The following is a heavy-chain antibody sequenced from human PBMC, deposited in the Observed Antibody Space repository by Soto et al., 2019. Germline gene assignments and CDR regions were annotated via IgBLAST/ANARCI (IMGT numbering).Heavy chain of an antibody. CDR1: GFTFSNFW. Sequence: GGSLRLSCAASGFTFSNFWMHWVRQAPGKGLVWVSRIYSDGSGPMYADSVKGRFTISRDNAKSTLYLQMNSLRAEDTAVYYCATLNSFGSDYWGRGTQVTVSS. D-gene: IGHD5-18*01. J-gene: IGHJ4*02. CDR3: ATLNSFGSDY. V-gene: IGHV3-74*03. CDR2: IYSDGSGP.